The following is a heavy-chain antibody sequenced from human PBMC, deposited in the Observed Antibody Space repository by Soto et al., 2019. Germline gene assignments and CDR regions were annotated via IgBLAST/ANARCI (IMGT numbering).Heavy chain of an antibody. CDR2: ISYDGSNK. V-gene: IGHV3-30*18. J-gene: IGHJ6*02. CDR1: GFTFSSYG. D-gene: IGHD4-4*01. Sequence: GGSLRLSCAASGFTFSSYGMHWVRQAPGKGLEWVAVISYDGSNKYYADSVKGRFTISRDNSKNTLYLQMNSLRAEDTAVYYCAKARNDYSNYYYYYGMDVWGQGTTVTVSS. CDR3: AKARNDYSNYYYYYGMDV.